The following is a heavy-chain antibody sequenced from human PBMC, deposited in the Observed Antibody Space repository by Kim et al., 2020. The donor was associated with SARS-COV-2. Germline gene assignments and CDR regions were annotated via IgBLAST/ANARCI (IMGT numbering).Heavy chain of an antibody. D-gene: IGHD2-8*01. CDR2: IWYDGITK. V-gene: IGHV3-33*03. CDR1: GFNFNDYL. CDR3: AKPRGYCTNGVCPPPGMDV. Sequence: GGSLRLSCAASGFNFNDYLMSWVRQAPGKGLEAVADIWYDGITKFYVDSVKGRFTISRDNSGDTLYLEMNSLRVEDTAVYYCAKPRGYCTNGVCPPPGMDVWGQGTTVTVSS. J-gene: IGHJ6*02.